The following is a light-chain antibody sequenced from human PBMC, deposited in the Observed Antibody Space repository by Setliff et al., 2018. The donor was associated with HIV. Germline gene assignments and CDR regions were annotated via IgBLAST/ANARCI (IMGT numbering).Light chain of an antibody. CDR3: CSYGSGDIWV. Sequence: QSALTQPASVSGSPGQSITISCTGSRSDVGNTLSVSWYQQNVGEVPKLLIYEFDRRPSGISHRFSGSKSANTAPLTISGLQVEDEADYYCCSYGSGDIWVFGGGTKVTVL. CDR1: RSDVGNTLS. J-gene: IGLJ3*02. CDR2: EFD. V-gene: IGLV2-23*02.